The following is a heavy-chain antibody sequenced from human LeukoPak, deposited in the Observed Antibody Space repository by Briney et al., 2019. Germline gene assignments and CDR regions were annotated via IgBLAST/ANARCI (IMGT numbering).Heavy chain of an antibody. CDR3: ARDGGWFGELLGSGMDV. CDR2: IWYDGSNK. V-gene: IGHV3-33*01. J-gene: IGHJ6*02. D-gene: IGHD3-10*01. CDR1: EFTFSSHG. Sequence: GGSLRLSCAASEFTFSSHGMHWVRQAPGKGLEWVAVIWYDGSNKYYADSVKGRFTISRDNSKNTLYLQMNSLRAEDTAVYYCARDGGWFGELLGSGMDVWGQGTTVTVSS.